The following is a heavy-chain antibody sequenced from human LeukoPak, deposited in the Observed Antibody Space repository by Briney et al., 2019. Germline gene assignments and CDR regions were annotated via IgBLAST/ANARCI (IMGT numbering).Heavy chain of an antibody. Sequence: PGRSLRLSYAASGFTFSSYGMHWVRRAPGKGLEWVAVISFDGSNKYCSDSVKGRFTISRDNSKNTLYLQMNSLRAEDTAVYYCAKDPIPGRIAAAGTGWFDYWGQGTLVTVSS. V-gene: IGHV3-30*18. CDR2: ISFDGSNK. CDR3: AKDPIPGRIAAAGTGWFDY. D-gene: IGHD6-13*01. CDR1: GFTFSSYG. J-gene: IGHJ5*01.